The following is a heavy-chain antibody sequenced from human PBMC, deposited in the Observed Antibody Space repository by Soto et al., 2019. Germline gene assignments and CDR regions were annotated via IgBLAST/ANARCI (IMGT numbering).Heavy chain of an antibody. CDR3: ATGPLITTGDSIDY. V-gene: IGHV1-24*01. Sequence: GASVKVSCKVSGYTLTELSMHWVRQAPGKGLEWMGGFDPEDGETIYAQKFQGRVTMTEDTSTDTAYMELSSLRSDDTAVYYCATGPLITTGDSIDYWGQGTLVTVSS. CDR2: FDPEDGET. J-gene: IGHJ4*02. CDR1: GYTLTELS. D-gene: IGHD4-4*01.